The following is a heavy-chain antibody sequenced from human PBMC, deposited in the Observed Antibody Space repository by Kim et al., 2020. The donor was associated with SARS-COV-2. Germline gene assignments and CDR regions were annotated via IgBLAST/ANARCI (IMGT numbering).Heavy chain of an antibody. CDR2: IYYSGST. V-gene: IGHV4-59*13. Sequence: SETLSLTCTVSGGSISSYYWSWIRQPPGKGLEWIGYIYYSGSTNYNPSLKSRVTLSVDTSKNPFSLKLSSVTAADTAVYYCASSGGYGDILTGRNYYYGMDVWGQGTTVTVSS. CDR1: GGSISSYY. J-gene: IGHJ6*02. CDR3: ASSGGYGDILTGRNYYYGMDV. D-gene: IGHD3-9*01.